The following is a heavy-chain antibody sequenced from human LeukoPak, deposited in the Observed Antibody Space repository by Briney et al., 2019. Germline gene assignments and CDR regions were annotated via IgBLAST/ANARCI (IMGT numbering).Heavy chain of an antibody. J-gene: IGHJ4*02. CDR3: AKDQGFVTTFGGIIDYFDY. V-gene: IGHV3-11*01. Sequence: PGGSLRLSCAASGFTFSDYYMSWIRQAPGKGLEWVSYISSSGSTIYYADSVKGRFTTSRDNSKNTLYLQMNSLRAEDTAVYYCAKDQGFVTTFGGIIDYFDYWGQGTLVTVSS. CDR2: ISSSGSTI. D-gene: IGHD3-16*02. CDR1: GFTFSDYY.